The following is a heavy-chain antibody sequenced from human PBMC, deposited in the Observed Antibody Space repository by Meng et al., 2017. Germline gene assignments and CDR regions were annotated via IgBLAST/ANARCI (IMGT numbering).Heavy chain of an antibody. J-gene: IGHJ5*02. CDR3: ARDKRPSSSWYGNWFDP. V-gene: IGHV1-69*06. Sequence: QVRLVQSCAEVKKHGCSVQVPGEASACTFSSYAISRVRQAPVQGLQWREGISPIFGTPNYAQKCQGRVTITADKSTSTAYMELSSLRSEDTAVYYCARDKRPSSSWYGNWFDPWGQGTLVTVSS. D-gene: IGHD6-13*01. CDR2: ISPIFGTP. CDR1: ACTFSSYA.